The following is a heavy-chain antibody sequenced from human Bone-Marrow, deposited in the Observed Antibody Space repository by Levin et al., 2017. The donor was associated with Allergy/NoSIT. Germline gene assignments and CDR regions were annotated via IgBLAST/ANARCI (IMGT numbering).Heavy chain of an antibody. Sequence: QTLSLTCTFSWFSLSTGGMCVTWVRQPPGKALEWLALIDWDDDKYYSTSLKTRLTISKDTSKNQVVLTMTNMDPVDTATYYCARIQGFFATSPIDYWGQGTLVTVSS. CDR2: IDWDDDK. V-gene: IGHV2-70*20. CDR3: ARIQGFFATSPIDY. CDR1: WFSLSTGGMC. J-gene: IGHJ4*02. D-gene: IGHD2-2*01.